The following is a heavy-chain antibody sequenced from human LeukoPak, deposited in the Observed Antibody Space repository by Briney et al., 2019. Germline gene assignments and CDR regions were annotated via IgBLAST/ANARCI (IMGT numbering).Heavy chain of an antibody. CDR3: AKEVDYYYYMDV. V-gene: IGHV3-30*02. Sequence: GGSLRLSCAASGFTFSSYGMHWVRQAPGKGLEWVAVIWYGGSNKYYADSVKGRFTISRDNSKNTLYLQMNSLRAEDTAVYYCAKEVDYYYYMDVWGKGTTVIVSS. J-gene: IGHJ6*03. CDR1: GFTFSSYG. CDR2: IWYGGSNK.